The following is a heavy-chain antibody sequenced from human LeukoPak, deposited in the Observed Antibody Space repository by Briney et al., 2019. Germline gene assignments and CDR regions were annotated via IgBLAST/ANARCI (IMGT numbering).Heavy chain of an antibody. CDR3: AKDTASSWWYFDL. Sequence: PGGSLRLSCAASGFTFSNYGIHWVRQAPGKGLEWVAFIYYDGSSKYYADSVKGRFTISRDNSKNTLYLQMNSLRAEDTAVYYCAKDTASSWWYFDLWGRGTLVTVSS. J-gene: IGHJ2*01. CDR1: GFTFSNYG. CDR2: IYYDGSSK. D-gene: IGHD5-18*01. V-gene: IGHV3-30*02.